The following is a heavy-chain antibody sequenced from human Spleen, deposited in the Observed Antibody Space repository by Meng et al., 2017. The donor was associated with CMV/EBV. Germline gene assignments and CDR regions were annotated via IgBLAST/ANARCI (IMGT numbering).Heavy chain of an antibody. CDR2: FDPEDGQT. D-gene: IGHD6-13*01. J-gene: IGHJ4*02. CDR3: TTPPGIAETGTLGFDF. V-gene: IGHV1-24*01. CDR1: GYTFTGYY. Sequence: ASVKVSCKASGYTFTGYYMHWVRQAPGKGLEWMGSFDPEDGQTIYGHTFQGRVTITEDTSTDTAYLELSSLRSEDTAVYYCTTPPGIAETGTLGFDFWGQGTLVTVSS.